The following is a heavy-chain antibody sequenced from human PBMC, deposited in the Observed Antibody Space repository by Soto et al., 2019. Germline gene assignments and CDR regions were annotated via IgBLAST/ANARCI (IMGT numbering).Heavy chain of an antibody. CDR1: GGSISSSSYY. CDR3: ASSYYDFWSGYYPNYFDY. CDR2: IYYSGST. Sequence: SETLSLTCTVSGGSISSSSYYWGWIRQPPGKGLEWIGSIYYSGSTYYNPSLKSRVTISVDTSKNQFSLKLSSVTAADTAVYYCASSYYDFWSGYYPNYFDYWGQGTLVTVSS. D-gene: IGHD3-3*01. J-gene: IGHJ4*02. V-gene: IGHV4-39*01.